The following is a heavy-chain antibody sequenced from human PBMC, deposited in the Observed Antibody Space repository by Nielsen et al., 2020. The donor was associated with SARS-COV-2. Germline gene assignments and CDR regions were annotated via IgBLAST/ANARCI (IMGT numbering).Heavy chain of an antibody. J-gene: IGHJ5*02. D-gene: IGHD4-17*01. Sequence: GGSLRLSCKGSGYSFTSYWIGWVRQMPGKGLEWMGIIYPGDSDTRYSPSFQGQVTISADKSISTAYLQWSSLKASDTAMYYCARHDDYGDYVPGTWGQGTLVTVSS. CDR1: GYSFTSYW. CDR2: IYPGDSDT. CDR3: ARHDDYGDYVPGT. V-gene: IGHV5-51*01.